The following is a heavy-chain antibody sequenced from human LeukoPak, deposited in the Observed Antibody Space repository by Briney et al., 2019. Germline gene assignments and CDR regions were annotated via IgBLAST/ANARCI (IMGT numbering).Heavy chain of an antibody. CDR3: ARDRHWTNDWVFDY. V-gene: IGHV4-59*01. J-gene: IGHJ4*02. CDR2: IYYNGHT. Sequence: SETLSLTCTVSGGSISSYYWSWIRQPPGKGLEWIGYIYYNGHTDYNPSLKSRVTISVHTSRNQFSLKLSSVTAADTAVYYCARDRHWTNDWVFDYWGQGTLVTVSS. CDR1: GGSISSYY. D-gene: IGHD1/OR15-1a*01.